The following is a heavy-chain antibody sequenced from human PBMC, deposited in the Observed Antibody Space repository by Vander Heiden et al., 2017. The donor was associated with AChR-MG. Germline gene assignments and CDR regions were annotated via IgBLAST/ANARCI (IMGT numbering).Heavy chain of an antibody. V-gene: IGHV3-30*18. J-gene: IGHJ4*02. D-gene: IGHD3-9*01. CDR2: ISYDGSNK. CDR1: GFTFSSYG. Sequence: QVQLVESGGGVVQPGRSLRLSCAASGFTFSSYGMLWVRQAPGKGLEWVAVISYDGSNKYYADSVKGRFTISRDNSKNTLYLQMNSLRAEDTAVYYCAKESLDFDWLGIIDYWGQGTLVTVSS. CDR3: AKESLDFDWLGIIDY.